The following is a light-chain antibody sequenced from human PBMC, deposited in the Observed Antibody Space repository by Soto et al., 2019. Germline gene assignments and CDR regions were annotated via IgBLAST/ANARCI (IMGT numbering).Light chain of an antibody. J-gene: IGLJ1*01. CDR1: SFNIGNNY. Sequence: QSVLTQPPSVSAAPGQKVIISCSGSSFNIGNNYVSWYQQLPGTAPKLLIYDNNKRPSGIPDRFSGSKSGTSATLAITGLQTADEADYYCGAWQSSLNPYVFGTGTKVTVL. CDR2: DNN. V-gene: IGLV1-51*01. CDR3: GAWQSSLNPYV.